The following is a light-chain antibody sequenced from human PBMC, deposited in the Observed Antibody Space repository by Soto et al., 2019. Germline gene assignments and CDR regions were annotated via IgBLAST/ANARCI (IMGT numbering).Light chain of an antibody. V-gene: IGKV1-39*01. CDR2: AAS. CDR3: QQSYSTLFS. Sequence: DIQMTQSPSSLSASVGDRVTITCRASQTIIRYLNWYQQKPGRAPNLLIYAASNLQSGVPYRFSGSASETEFTLTISSLQPEDFATYYCQQSYSTLFSFGPGTKVEIK. CDR1: QTIIRY. J-gene: IGKJ3*01.